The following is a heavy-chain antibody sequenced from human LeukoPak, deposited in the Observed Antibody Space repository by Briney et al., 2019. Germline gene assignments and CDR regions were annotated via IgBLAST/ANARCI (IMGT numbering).Heavy chain of an antibody. V-gene: IGHV5-51*01. CDR1: GYSFSSSW. CDR3: ARRGSSSSVDAFDI. J-gene: IGHJ3*02. CDR2: IYPGDSDT. D-gene: IGHD6-6*01. Sequence: GESLKISCKGSGYSFSSSWIGWVRQMPGKGLGWMGIIYPGDSDTRYSPSFQGQVTISADKSITTAYLQWSSLKASDTAMYYCARRGSSSSVDAFDIWGQGTMVTVSS.